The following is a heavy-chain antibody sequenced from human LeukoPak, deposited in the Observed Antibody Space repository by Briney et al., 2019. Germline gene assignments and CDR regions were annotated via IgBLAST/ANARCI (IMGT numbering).Heavy chain of an antibody. CDR2: TSSSDPGT. CDR3: ARVAHSSGWYEGNAFDI. Sequence: GGSLRLSCVASGFPLSSYAMSWVRQGPGKGLEWVAATSSSDPGTYYADSVKGRFTISRDNSKNTLYLQMNSLRAEDTAVYYCARVAHSSGWYEGNAFDIWGQGTMVTVSS. V-gene: IGHV3-23*01. D-gene: IGHD6-19*01. J-gene: IGHJ3*02. CDR1: GFPLSSYA.